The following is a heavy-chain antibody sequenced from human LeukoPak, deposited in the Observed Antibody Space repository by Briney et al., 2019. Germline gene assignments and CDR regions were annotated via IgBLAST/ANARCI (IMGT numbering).Heavy chain of an antibody. CDR1: GGSISSGGYS. J-gene: IGHJ4*02. CDR3: ARATGDPMYYFDY. D-gene: IGHD7-27*01. CDR2: IYHSGST. V-gene: IGHV4-30-2*01. Sequence: PSETLSLTCAVSGGSISSGGYSWSWIRQPPGKGLEWIGYIYHSGSTYYNPSLKSRVTISVDRSKNQFSLKLSSVTAAETAVYYCARATGDPMYYFDYWGQGTLVTVSS.